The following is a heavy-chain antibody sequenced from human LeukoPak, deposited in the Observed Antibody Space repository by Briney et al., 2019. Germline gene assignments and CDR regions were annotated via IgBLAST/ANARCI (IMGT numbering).Heavy chain of an antibody. D-gene: IGHD6-19*01. CDR3: AKVPIAVAGTYYFDY. V-gene: IGHV3-23*01. CDR1: GFTFSSYA. J-gene: IGHJ4*02. CDR2: TSGSGGST. Sequence: GGYLSLSCAASGFTFSSYAMSWVRPAPGKGLEWVSATSGSGGSTYYADSGKGRFTIARANSKNTLYLQMNSLRAEDTAVYYCAKVPIAVAGTYYFDYWGQGTLVTVSS.